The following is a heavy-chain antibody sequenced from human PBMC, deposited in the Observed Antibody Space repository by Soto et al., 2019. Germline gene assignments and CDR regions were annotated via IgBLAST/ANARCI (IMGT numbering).Heavy chain of an antibody. Sequence: PSETLSLTCTVSGGSISSYYWSWIRQPPGKGLEWIGYIYYSGGTNYNPSLKSRVIISVDTSKNQFSLKLSSVTAADTAVYYCARDYYYDSSGYGYFDYWGQGTLVTVSS. CDR3: ARDYYYDSSGYGYFDY. CDR2: IYYSGGT. J-gene: IGHJ4*02. CDR1: GGSISSYY. D-gene: IGHD3-22*01. V-gene: IGHV4-59*01.